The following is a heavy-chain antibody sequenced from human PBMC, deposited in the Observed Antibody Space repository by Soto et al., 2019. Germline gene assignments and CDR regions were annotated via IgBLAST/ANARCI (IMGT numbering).Heavy chain of an antibody. D-gene: IGHD2-15*01. J-gene: IGHJ6*02. CDR3: TTALGYCSGGSCYSYYYGMDV. CDR1: GFTFSNAW. V-gene: IGHV3-15*07. Sequence: PGGSLRLSCAASGFTFSNAWMNWVRQAPGKGLEWVGRIKSKTDGGTTDYAAPVKGRFTISRDDSKNTLYLQMNSLKTEDTAVYYCTTALGYCSGGSCYSYYYGMDVWGQGTTVTVSS. CDR2: IKSKTDGGTT.